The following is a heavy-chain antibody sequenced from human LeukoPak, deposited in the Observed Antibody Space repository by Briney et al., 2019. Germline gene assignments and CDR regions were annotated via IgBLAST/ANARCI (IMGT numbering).Heavy chain of an antibody. CDR1: GFSLRDYA. J-gene: IGHJ4*02. CDR3: VRHDSRDLDDLPDY. D-gene: IGHD3-22*01. Sequence: GGSLKLSCSVSGFSLRDYAVSWFRETPGKGPEWCACIRTKYNGGSTSYAASVKDRFTISRDDSKRLAYLNMDNLKSEDTATYYCVRHDSRDLDDLPDYWGQGTLVTVSS. V-gene: IGHV3-49*03. CDR2: IRTKYNGGST.